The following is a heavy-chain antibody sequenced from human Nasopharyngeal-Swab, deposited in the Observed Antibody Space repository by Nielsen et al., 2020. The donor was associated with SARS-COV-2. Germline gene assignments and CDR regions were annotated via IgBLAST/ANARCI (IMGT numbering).Heavy chain of an antibody. J-gene: IGHJ4*02. CDR2: IVGSGDNSGSGGST. Sequence: GESLKISCVASGYSFRTYGMSWVRQAPGKGLEWVAAIVGSGDNSGSGGSTYYADSVKGRFTISRDNSKNTLSLQMNSLRAEGTAVYYCAKDLRGPYFFWGQGTLVTVSS. V-gene: IGHV3-23*01. D-gene: IGHD2/OR15-2a*01. CDR1: GYSFRTYG. CDR3: AKDLRGPYFF.